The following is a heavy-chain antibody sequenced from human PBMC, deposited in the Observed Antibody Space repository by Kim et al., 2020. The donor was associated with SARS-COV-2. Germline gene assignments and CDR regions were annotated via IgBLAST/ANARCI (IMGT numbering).Heavy chain of an antibody. J-gene: IGHJ4*02. Sequence: VKGRFTIARDNAKNTLYLQMNSLRAEDTAGYYCARAEYSSSWYGDFYFDYWGQGTLVTVSS. V-gene: IGHV3-53*01. CDR3: ARAEYSSSWYGDFYFDY. D-gene: IGHD6-13*01.